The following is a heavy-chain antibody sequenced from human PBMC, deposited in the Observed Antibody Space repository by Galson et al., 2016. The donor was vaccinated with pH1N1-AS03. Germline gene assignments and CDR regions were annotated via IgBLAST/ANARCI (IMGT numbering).Heavy chain of an antibody. Sequence: ETLSLTCSVSGALINTQYWSWIRQAPGRGLEWIGYIYYTGSTIYNPSLQSRVAITVDTSKNQFSLQLTSVTAADTAVYYCVSARGFYGSIYFDYWGPGRVVIVSS. D-gene: IGHD1-26*01. J-gene: IGHJ4*02. CDR1: GALINTQY. CDR2: IYYTGST. V-gene: IGHV4-59*11. CDR3: VSARGFYGSIYFDY.